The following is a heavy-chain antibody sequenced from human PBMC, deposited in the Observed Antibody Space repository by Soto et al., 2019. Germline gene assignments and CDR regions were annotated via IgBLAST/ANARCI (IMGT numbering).Heavy chain of an antibody. CDR1: GYSFTSYW. D-gene: IGHD6-13*01. CDR3: ARHLAPIAAAGTLDY. Sequence: GGSLRLSCKGSGYSFTSYWIGWVRQMPGKGLEWMGIIYPGDSDTRYSPSFQGQVTISADKSISTAYLQWSSLKASDTAMYYCARHLAPIAAAGTLDYWGQGTLVTVSS. J-gene: IGHJ4*02. V-gene: IGHV5-51*01. CDR2: IYPGDSDT.